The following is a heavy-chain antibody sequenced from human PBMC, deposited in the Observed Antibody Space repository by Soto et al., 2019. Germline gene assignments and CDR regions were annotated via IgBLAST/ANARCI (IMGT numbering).Heavy chain of an antibody. CDR1: GAPISSGGYY. CDR3: ARFGLNTADTADFEYFQH. CDR2: IYYSGST. Sequence: QSLFSTWPVFGAPISSGGYYLSWIRQHPGKGLEWIGYIYYSGSTYYNPSLKSRVTISVDTSKNQFSLKLSSVTAADTAVYYCARFGLNTADTADFEYFQHWGQGTLVSVSS. V-gene: IGHV4-31*02. D-gene: IGHD3-3*01. J-gene: IGHJ1*01.